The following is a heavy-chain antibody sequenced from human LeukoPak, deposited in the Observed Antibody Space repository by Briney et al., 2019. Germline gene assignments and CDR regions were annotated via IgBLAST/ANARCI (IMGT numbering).Heavy chain of an antibody. V-gene: IGHV3-48*01. Sequence: GGSLRLSCAASGFTFSSYSMNWVHQAPGKGVEWVSYISSSSSTIYYADSVKGRFTISRDNAKNSLYLQMNSLRAEDTAVYYCARLPVSPYYYYMDVWGKGTTVTVSS. CDR1: GFTFSSYS. CDR2: ISSSSSTI. CDR3: ARLPVSPYYYYMDV. J-gene: IGHJ6*03.